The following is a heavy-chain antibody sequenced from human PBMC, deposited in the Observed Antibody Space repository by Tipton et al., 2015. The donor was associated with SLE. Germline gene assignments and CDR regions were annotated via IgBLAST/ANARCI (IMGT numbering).Heavy chain of an antibody. CDR3: ARDSLNWGSYYHGIDV. J-gene: IGHJ6*02. Sequence: TLSLTCTVSGGSINRYYWSWIRQAPGKGLEWIGYIYFTGSTRYNPSLESRVTMSVDTSKNQFSLKLNSVTAADTAVYYCARDSLNWGSYYHGIDVWGQGTTVTVSS. CDR1: GGSINRYY. D-gene: IGHD3-16*01. CDR2: IYFTGST. V-gene: IGHV4-59*01.